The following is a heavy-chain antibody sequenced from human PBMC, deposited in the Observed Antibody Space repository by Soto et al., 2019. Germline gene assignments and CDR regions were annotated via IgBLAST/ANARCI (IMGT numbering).Heavy chain of an antibody. Sequence: EVQLLESGGGLEQPGGSLRLSCAASGFTFSNYAMSWVRQAPGKGLEWVSGVSEGGDDTYHADAVKGRSTISRDNSKNTLYLQMTSARAEDTAVYCCAKEALDRRFGFDHWGQGSLVTVSS. CDR3: AKEALDRRFGFDH. J-gene: IGHJ4*02. CDR2: VSEGGDDT. CDR1: GFTFSNYA. D-gene: IGHD1-1*01. V-gene: IGHV3-23*01.